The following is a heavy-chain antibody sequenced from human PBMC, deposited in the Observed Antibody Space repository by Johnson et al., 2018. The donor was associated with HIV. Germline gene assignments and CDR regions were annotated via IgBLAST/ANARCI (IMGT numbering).Heavy chain of an antibody. CDR3: AKGDDYYDSSCYYRPGAFDI. CDR2: IWYDGSNK. D-gene: IGHD3-22*01. J-gene: IGHJ3*02. Sequence: QVLLVESGGGVVQPGRSLRLSCVASGFTFSSYGMHWVRQAPGKGLEWVAVIWYDGSNKYYADSVKGRFTISRDNSKNTLYLQMNSLRVEDTAVYYCAKGDDYYDSSCYYRPGAFDIWGQGTMVTVSS. CDR1: GFTFSSYG. V-gene: IGHV3-33*06.